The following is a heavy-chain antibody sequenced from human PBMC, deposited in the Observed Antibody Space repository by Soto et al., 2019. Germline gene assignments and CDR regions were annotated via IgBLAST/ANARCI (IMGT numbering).Heavy chain of an antibody. CDR1: GGSFSGYY. V-gene: IGHV4-34*01. Sequence: HVQLQQWGAGLLKPSETLSLTCAVYGGSFSGYYWSWLRHPPRKGRGWSGEINHSGSTNYNPSLKTRVIISVDAARNQFSLKLSSVTAAHTAVYYWASAYGVNSGTVDCWGQGTLVTVSS. CDR3: ASAYGVNSGTVDC. J-gene: IGHJ4*02. D-gene: IGHD1-1*01. CDR2: INHSGST.